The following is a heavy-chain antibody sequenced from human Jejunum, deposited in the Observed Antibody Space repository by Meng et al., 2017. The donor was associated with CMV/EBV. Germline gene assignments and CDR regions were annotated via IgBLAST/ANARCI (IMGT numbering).Heavy chain of an antibody. V-gene: IGHV4-30-4*08. J-gene: IGHJ4*02. CDR3: ARGSIFVSFDS. CDR1: GGSIGSGDYY. CDR2: IHDTGST. Sequence: QVQLPESGPGLVQPYKTLSLTCSVSGGSIGSGDYYWSWIRQPPGKGLEWIGYIHDTGSTYYNPSLKSRVDISLGTSRNHFSLTLSSVTAEDTAVYFCARGSIFVSFDSWGQGTLVTVSS. D-gene: IGHD3-3*01.